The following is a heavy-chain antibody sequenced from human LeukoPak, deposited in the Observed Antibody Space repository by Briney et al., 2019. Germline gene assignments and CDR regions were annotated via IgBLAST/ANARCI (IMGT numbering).Heavy chain of an antibody. CDR3: ARERQDTILHSGAFDI. CDR1: GFTFSSYF. V-gene: IGHV3-30-3*01. D-gene: IGHD2-21*01. J-gene: IGHJ3*02. Sequence: GGSLRLSCAASGFTFSSYFMHWVRQAPGKGLEWVADIASDGSHTFYVESVKGRFTISRDNSKNTLYSQMNSLRAEDTAVYFCARERQDTILHSGAFDIWGQGTMVTVSS. CDR2: IASDGSHT.